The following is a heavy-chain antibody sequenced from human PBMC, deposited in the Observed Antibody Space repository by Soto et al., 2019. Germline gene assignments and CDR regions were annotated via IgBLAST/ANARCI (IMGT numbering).Heavy chain of an antibody. CDR3: AREPNWGLGGYYFDY. CDR2: ISSSSSYI. V-gene: IGHV3-21*01. Sequence: GGSLRLSCAASGFTFSSYSMNWVRQAPGKGLEWVSSISSSSSYIYYADSVKGRFTISRDNAKNSLYLQMNSLRAEDTAVYYCAREPNWGLGGYYFDYWGQGALVTVSS. J-gene: IGHJ4*02. CDR1: GFTFSSYS. D-gene: IGHD7-27*01.